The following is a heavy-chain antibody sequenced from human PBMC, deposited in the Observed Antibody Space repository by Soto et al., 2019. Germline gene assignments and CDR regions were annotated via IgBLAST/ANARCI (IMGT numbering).Heavy chain of an antibody. Sequence: QRRLQESGSGVVRTSETLSLTCTVSGGSITHGGFSWSWIRQSPGKGLEWIGYIGHLENTYFHPTFKSRLTMSIDRSKNQFSLNLSSVTAADRAVYYCARGGGNDPFDSWGQGVLVSVSS. CDR3: ARGGGNDPFDS. V-gene: IGHV4-30-2*06. CDR2: IGHLENT. J-gene: IGHJ4*02. D-gene: IGHD5-12*01. CDR1: GGSITHGGFS.